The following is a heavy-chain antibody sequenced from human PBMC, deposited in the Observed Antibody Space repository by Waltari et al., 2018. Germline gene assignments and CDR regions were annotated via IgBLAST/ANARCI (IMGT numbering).Heavy chain of an antibody. CDR2: ISRSRSYI. Sequence: EVQLVESGGGLVKPGGSLRLSCAASGFTFSSYSMNWVRQAPGKGLEWVSSISRSRSYIYYADSVKGRFTISRDNAKNSLYLQMNSLRAEDTAVYYCARAAADSNWFDPWGQGTLVTVSS. D-gene: IGHD6-13*01. CDR3: ARAAADSNWFDP. CDR1: GFTFSSYS. V-gene: IGHV3-21*01. J-gene: IGHJ5*02.